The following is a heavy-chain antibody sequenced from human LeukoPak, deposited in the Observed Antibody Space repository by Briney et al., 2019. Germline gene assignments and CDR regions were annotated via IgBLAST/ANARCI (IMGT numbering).Heavy chain of an antibody. D-gene: IGHD4-11*01. CDR1: GFTFSHHG. CDR2: IWNDGSNR. CDR3: AKDAQRGFDYSNSLEY. V-gene: IGHV3-33*06. J-gene: IGHJ4*02. Sequence: PGIALRVSFVASGFTFSHHGMRWGRPAAGKGLQLVAVIWNDGSNRYYAHSVKGRFTISRDNSKNTVYLQMHSLRAADTSVYYCAKDAQRGFDYSNSLEYWGQGTLVTVSS.